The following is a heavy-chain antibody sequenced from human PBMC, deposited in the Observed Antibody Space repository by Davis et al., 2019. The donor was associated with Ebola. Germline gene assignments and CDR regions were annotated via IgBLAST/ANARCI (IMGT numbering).Heavy chain of an antibody. D-gene: IGHD3-22*01. Sequence: AASVKVSCKASGYTFTGYYMHWVRQAPGQGLEWMGWINPNSGGTNYAQKFQGWATMTRDTSISTAYMELSRLRSDDTAVYYCARGRALTYYYDSSGYYFWGQGTLVTVSS. CDR2: INPNSGGT. CDR1: GYTFTGYY. J-gene: IGHJ4*02. V-gene: IGHV1-2*04. CDR3: ARGRALTYYYDSSGYYF.